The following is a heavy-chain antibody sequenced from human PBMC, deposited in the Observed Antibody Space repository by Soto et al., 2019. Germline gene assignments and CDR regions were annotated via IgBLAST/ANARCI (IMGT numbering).Heavy chain of an antibody. Sequence: QVQLVQSGGEVKKPGASVKVSCKTSGYSFTTYGISWVRQAPGQGLEWMGWISGYNGNTHYAQKFQGRVSMTTDTSTSTDYMERRSLRADDSVVYYCAREGPAPYYYYGMDVWGQGTTVTVSS. CDR1: GYSFTTYG. V-gene: IGHV1-18*01. CDR2: ISGYNGNT. J-gene: IGHJ6*02. CDR3: AREGPAPYYYYGMDV.